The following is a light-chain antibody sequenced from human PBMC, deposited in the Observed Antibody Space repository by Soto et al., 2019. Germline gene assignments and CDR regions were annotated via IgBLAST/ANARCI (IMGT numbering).Light chain of an antibody. CDR1: QSVSSNY. CDR2: AAS. J-gene: IGKJ5*01. V-gene: IGKV3-20*01. CDR3: QQYLGSPGIT. Sequence: EIVLTQSPFTLSFSPLERSTLSCRASQSVSSNYLAWFQQKPGQAPRLLIYAASSRATGIPDRFSGSGSWTDFTLTITRLEPEDFAVYYCQQYLGSPGITFGQGTRLEIK.